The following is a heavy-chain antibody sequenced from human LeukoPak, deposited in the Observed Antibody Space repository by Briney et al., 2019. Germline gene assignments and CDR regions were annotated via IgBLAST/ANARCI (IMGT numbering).Heavy chain of an antibody. D-gene: IGHD6-13*01. J-gene: IGHJ4*02. Sequence: SETLSLTCTVSGGSISSYYWSWIRQPPGKGLEWIGYIYYSGSTNYNPSLKSRVTISVDTSKNQFSLKLSSVTAADTAVYYCARGVVYRYSSSWYDYWGQGTLVTVSS. V-gene: IGHV4-59*01. CDR2: IYYSGST. CDR3: ARGVVYRYSSSWYDY. CDR1: GGSISSYY.